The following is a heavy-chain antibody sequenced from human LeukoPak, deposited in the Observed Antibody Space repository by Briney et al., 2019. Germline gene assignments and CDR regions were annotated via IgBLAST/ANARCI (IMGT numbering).Heavy chain of an antibody. CDR1: GGSVSGYY. V-gene: IGHV4-59*08. Sequence: PSETLSLTCTVSGGSVSGYYWSWIRRSPGKGLEWIGHIFYTGTTLYSPSLRGRVTMSVDTSENQFSLKLSSVTAADTAMYYCARHDVVPVIRRGFDFWGQGTLVTVSS. D-gene: IGHD2-21*02. J-gene: IGHJ4*02. CDR3: ARHDVVPVIRRGFDF. CDR2: IFYTGTT.